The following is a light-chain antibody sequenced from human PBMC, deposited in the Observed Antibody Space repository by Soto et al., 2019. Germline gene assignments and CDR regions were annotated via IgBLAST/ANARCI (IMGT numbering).Light chain of an antibody. V-gene: IGLV2-23*02. CDR2: EVS. CDR1: SSDVGSYNL. J-gene: IGLJ1*01. Sequence: QSALTQPSSVPGSAGRSITISCTGTSSDVGSYNLVSWYQQHPGKAPKLMIYEVSKRPSGVSNRFSGSTSGNTASLTISGLQAEEEADYYCCSYAGSSTYVFGTGTKVTVL. CDR3: CSYAGSSTYV.